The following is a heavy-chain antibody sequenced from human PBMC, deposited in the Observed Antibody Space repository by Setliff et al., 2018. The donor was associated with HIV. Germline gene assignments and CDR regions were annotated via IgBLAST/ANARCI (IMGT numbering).Heavy chain of an antibody. D-gene: IGHD3-10*01. V-gene: IGHV1-69*06. J-gene: IGHJ4*01. CDR1: GDTFRSYA. CDR3: ARDGWDYYGSGTYPPLYYFDS. Sequence: ASVKVSCKASGDTFRSYATSWVRQAPGQGLEWMGRIIPILATSNCTQKFQGRVTITADKSTRTAYMELSSLRSEDTAVYYCARDGWDYYGSGTYPPLYYFDSWGQGTLVTVSS. CDR2: IIPILATS.